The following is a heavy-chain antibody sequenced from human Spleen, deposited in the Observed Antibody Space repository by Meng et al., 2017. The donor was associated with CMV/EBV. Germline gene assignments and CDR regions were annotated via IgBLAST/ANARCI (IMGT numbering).Heavy chain of an antibody. V-gene: IGHV3-21*04. CDR3: ARDWFDPNSSPRDY. CDR2: ISSTRTYI. CDR1: GFSLSSYT. J-gene: IGHJ4*02. D-gene: IGHD3-10*01. Sequence: ASGFSLSSYTMNWVRQAPGKGLEWVSSISSTRTYIYYADSVKGRFTISRDNAKNSLYLQMKSLRAEDTAVYYCARDWFDPNSSPRDYWGQGTLVTVSS.